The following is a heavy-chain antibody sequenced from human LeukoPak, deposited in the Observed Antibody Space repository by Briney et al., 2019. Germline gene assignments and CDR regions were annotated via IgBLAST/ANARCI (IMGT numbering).Heavy chain of an antibody. CDR1: GGSISSSSYY. V-gene: IGHV4-39*01. CDR2: IYYSGST. Sequence: SETLSLTCTVSGGSISSSSYYWGWIRQPPGKGLEWIGSIYYSGSTYHNPSLKSRVTISVDTSKNQFSLKLSSVTAADTAVYYCARRWIAVAGHFDYWGQGTLVTVSS. CDR3: ARRWIAVAGHFDY. D-gene: IGHD6-19*01. J-gene: IGHJ4*02.